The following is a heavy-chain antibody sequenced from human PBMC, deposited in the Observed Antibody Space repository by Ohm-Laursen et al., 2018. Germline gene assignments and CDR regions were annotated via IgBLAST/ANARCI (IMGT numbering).Heavy chain of an antibody. CDR3: AKDLYSSGWYLDY. J-gene: IGHJ4*02. CDR1: GYTFTGYY. CDR2: INPNSGGT. V-gene: IGHV1-2*02. Sequence: GASVKVSCKASGYTFTGYYMHWVRQAPGQGLEWMGWINPNSGGTNYAQKFQGRVTMTRDTSISTAYMELSRLRSDDTAVYYCAKDLYSSGWYLDYWGQGTLVTVSS. D-gene: IGHD6-19*01.